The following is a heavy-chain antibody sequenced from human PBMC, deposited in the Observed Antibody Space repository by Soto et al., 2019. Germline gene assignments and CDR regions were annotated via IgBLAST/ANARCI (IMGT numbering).Heavy chain of an antibody. CDR2: INANNGNT. Sequence: ASVKVSCKASGYSFTSYSISWVRQAPGQGLEWMGWINANNGNTNYAQKFQGRVTMTTDTSTSTAYMELRSLRSDDTAVYYCARELRDYLYWGHGTLVTVSS. D-gene: IGHD3-16*01. V-gene: IGHV1-18*04. CDR3: ARELRDYLY. J-gene: IGHJ4*01. CDR1: GYSFTSYS.